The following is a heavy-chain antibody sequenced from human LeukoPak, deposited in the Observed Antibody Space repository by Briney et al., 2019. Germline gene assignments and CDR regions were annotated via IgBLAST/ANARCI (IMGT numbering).Heavy chain of an antibody. V-gene: IGHV4-34*01. J-gene: IGHJ4*02. CDR3: ARVRYSSSWYGPFDY. D-gene: IGHD6-13*01. CDR2: INHSGST. Sequence: SETLSLTCAVYGGSFSGYYWSWIRQPPGKGLEGIGGINHSGSTNYNPSLKSRVTISVDTSKNQFSLKLSSVTAADTAVYYCARVRYSSSWYGPFDYWGQGTLVTVSS. CDR1: GGSFSGYY.